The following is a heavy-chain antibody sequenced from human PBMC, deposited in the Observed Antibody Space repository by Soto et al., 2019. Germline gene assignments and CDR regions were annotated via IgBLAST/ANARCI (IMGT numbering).Heavy chain of an antibody. CDR3: ASWKEYRFSYYGMDV. D-gene: IGHD3-16*02. CDR2: ISSSSSYT. V-gene: IGHV3-11*03. CDR1: GFTFSDYY. Sequence: PGGSLRLSCAASGFTFSDYYMSWIRQAPGKGLEWVSYISSSSSYTNYADSVKGRFTISRDNAKNSLYLQMNSLRAEDTAVYYCASWKEYRFSYYGMDVWGQGTTVTVSS. J-gene: IGHJ6*02.